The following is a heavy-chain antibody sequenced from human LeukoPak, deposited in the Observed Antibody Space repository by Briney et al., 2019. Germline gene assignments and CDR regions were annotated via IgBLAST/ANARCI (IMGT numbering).Heavy chain of an antibody. CDR1: GITFSSYW. J-gene: IGHJ4*02. V-gene: IGHV3-23*01. CDR3: AKDVGKWESLHFFDY. CDR2: ISGSGAST. Sequence: GSLRLSCAASGITFSSYWMSWVRQAPGKGLEWISGISGSGASTYNADSVTGRFTISRDNSRNTLYLQMNSLRGDDTAAYYCAKDVGKWESLHFFDYWGQGTLVTVSS. D-gene: IGHD1-26*01.